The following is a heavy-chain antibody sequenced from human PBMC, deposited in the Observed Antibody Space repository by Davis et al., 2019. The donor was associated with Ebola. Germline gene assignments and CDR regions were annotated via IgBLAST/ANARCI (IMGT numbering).Heavy chain of an antibody. V-gene: IGHV3-23*01. CDR1: GFTFSSYA. CDR2: ISGSGGST. CDR3: AKDWYVVPGQVDY. D-gene: IGHD2-2*01. Sequence: GESLKISCAASGFTFSSYAMSWVRQAPGKGLEWVSAISGSGGSTYYADSVKGRFTISRDNSKNTLYLQMNSLRAEDTAVYYCAKDWYVVPGQVDYWGQGTLVTVSS. J-gene: IGHJ4*02.